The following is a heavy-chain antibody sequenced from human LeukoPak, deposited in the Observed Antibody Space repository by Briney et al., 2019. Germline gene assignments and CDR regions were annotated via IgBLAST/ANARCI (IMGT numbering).Heavy chain of an antibody. D-gene: IGHD5-24*01. J-gene: IGHJ1*01. CDR2: ISSPGGNT. CDR1: GFILSSFA. CDR3: AKTRNGYTTEYLQH. V-gene: IGHV3-23*01. Sequence: GGSLRLSCTSSGFILSSFAMSWVRQAPGKGLEWVSSISSPGGNTYYADFVKGRFTISRDNSNNLVYLQMNSLRAEDTAVYYCAKTRNGYTTEYLQHWGQGTLVTVSS.